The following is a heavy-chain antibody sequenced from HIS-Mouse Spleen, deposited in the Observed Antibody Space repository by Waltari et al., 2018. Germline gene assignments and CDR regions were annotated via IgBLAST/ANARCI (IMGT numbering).Heavy chain of an antibody. CDR1: GGSISSRSYY. CDR2: IYYSGST. V-gene: IGHV4-39*07. CDR3: AREIPYSSSWYDWYFDL. Sequence: QLQLQESGPGLVNPSETLSLPCTVSGGSISSRSYYWGWILEPPGKGLEWIGSIYYSGSTYYNPSLKSRVTISVDTSKNQFSLKLSSVTAADTAVYYCAREIPYSSSWYDWYFDLWGRGTLVTVSS. D-gene: IGHD6-13*01. J-gene: IGHJ2*01.